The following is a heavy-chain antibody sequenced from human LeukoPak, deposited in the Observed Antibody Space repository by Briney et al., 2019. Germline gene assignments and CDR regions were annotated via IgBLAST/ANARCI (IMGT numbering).Heavy chain of an antibody. CDR1: GYTFTGYY. J-gene: IGHJ1*01. D-gene: IGHD2-21*02. CDR2: IIPILGIA. CDR3: ATIRENIVVVTAIPPSEYFQH. V-gene: IGHV1-69*02. Sequence: GASVKVSCKASGYTFTGYYMHWVRQAPGQGLEWMGRIIPILGIANYAQKFQGRVTITADKSTSTAYMELSSLRSEDTAVYYCATIRENIVVVTAIPPSEYFQHWGQGTLVTVSS.